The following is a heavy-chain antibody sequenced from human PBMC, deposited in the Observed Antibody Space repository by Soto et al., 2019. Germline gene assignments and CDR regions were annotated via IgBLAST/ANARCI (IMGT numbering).Heavy chain of an antibody. CDR1: GCVFSDFQ. CDR3: ARDNLAFQGAFDL. Sequence: XGSLILSCAASGCVFSDFQFNWVRQAPGGGLEWLSSITGTSAFTEYAESIEGRFTISRDNPNKLLFLHMDNLRPEDTAVYYCARDNLAFQGAFDLWRQGTLVTVSS. CDR2: ITGTSAFT. D-gene: IGHD3-16*01. J-gene: IGHJ4*02. V-gene: IGHV3-21*01.